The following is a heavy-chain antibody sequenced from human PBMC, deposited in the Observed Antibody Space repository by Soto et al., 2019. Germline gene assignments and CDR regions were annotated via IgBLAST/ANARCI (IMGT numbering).Heavy chain of an antibody. CDR3: ATGYCTNGVCWDVDYGMDV. D-gene: IGHD2-8*01. CDR2: IIPIFGTA. V-gene: IGHV1-69*12. Sequence: QVQLVQSGAEVKKPGSSVKVSCKASGGTFSSYAISWVRQAPGQGLEWMGGIIPIFGTANYAQKFQGRVPITADESTSTAYRGLSSLRSEDTAVYYCATGYCTNGVCWDVDYGMDVWGQGTTVTVSS. J-gene: IGHJ6*02. CDR1: GGTFSSYA.